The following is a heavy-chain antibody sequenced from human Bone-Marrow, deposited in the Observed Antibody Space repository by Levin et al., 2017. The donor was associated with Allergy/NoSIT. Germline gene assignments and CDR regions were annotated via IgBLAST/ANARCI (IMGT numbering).Heavy chain of an antibody. D-gene: IGHD4-17*01. CDR1: GFTFSSYS. J-gene: IGHJ5*02. CDR3: AREDTTVTTYWFDP. CDR2: ISSSSSTI. V-gene: IGHV3-48*01. Sequence: GGSLRLSCAASGFTFSSYSMNWVRQAPGKGLEGVSYISSSSSTIYYADSVKGRFTISRDNAKNSLYLQMNSLRAEDTAVYDCAREDTTVTTYWFDPWGQGTLVTVSS.